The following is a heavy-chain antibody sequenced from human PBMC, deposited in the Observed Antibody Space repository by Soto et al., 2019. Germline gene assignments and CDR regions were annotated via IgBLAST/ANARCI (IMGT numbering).Heavy chain of an antibody. J-gene: IGHJ2*01. CDR3: ARCPSGDYDWYFDL. V-gene: IGHV3-33*01. D-gene: IGHD4-17*01. CDR1: GFSFSSYG. Sequence: GGSLRLSCTASGFSFSSYGMHWVRQAPGKGLEWVAIIWFDGSKKYHADSVKGRFTISRDNSKNTLYLQMNSLRAEDTAVYYCARCPSGDYDWYFDLWGRGTLVTVSS. CDR2: IWFDGSKK.